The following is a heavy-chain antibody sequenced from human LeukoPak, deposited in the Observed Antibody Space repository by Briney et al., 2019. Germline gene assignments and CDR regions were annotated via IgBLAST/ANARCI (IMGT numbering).Heavy chain of an antibody. CDR2: INPNSGGT. Sequence: GASVKVSCKASGYTFTGYYMHWVRQAPGQGLEWMGWINPNSGGTNYAQKFQGRVTMTRDTSISTAYMELSRLRSDDTAVYYCARGYVDIVANSAFDIWGQGTVVTVSS. CDR3: ARGYVDIVANSAFDI. J-gene: IGHJ3*02. V-gene: IGHV1-2*02. CDR1: GYTFTGYY. D-gene: IGHD5-12*01.